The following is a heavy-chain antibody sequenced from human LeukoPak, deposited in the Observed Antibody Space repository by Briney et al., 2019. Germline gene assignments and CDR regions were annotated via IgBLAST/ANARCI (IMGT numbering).Heavy chain of an antibody. V-gene: IGHV3-30*02. J-gene: IGHJ4*02. CDR3: AKDESQYIVVVPAAFDY. CDR2: IRYDGSNK. Sequence: GGSLRLSCAASGFTFSSYGMHWVRQAPGRGLEWVAFIRYDGSNKYYADSVKGRFTISRDNSKNTLYLQMNSLRAEDTAVYYCAKDESQYIVVVPAAFDYWGQGTLVTVSS. CDR1: GFTFSSYG. D-gene: IGHD2-2*01.